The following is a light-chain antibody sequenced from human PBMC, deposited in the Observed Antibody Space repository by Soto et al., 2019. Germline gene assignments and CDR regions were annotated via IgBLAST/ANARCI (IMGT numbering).Light chain of an antibody. CDR3: LQDYNFPWT. Sequence: AIQMTQSPSSLSASVGDRVTITFPASQGIRNDLGWYQQKPGKAPKLLIYAASSLPSGVPSRFSGSGSGTDFTLAISSLQPEDFATYYCLQDYNFPWTFGQGTKVDIK. CDR1: QGIRND. CDR2: AAS. J-gene: IGKJ1*01. V-gene: IGKV1-6*01.